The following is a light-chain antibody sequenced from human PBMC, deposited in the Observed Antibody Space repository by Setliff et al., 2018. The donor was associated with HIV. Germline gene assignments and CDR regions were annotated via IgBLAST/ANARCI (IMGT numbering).Light chain of an antibody. CDR2: DVS. J-gene: IGLJ1*01. CDR1: SSDVGGYNY. V-gene: IGLV2-11*01. Sequence: QSALAQPRSVSGSSGQSVTISCTGTSSDVGGYNYVSWYQQHPGKAPKLVIFDVSKRPSGVPDRFSGSKSGNTASLTISGLQAEDEADYYCCSYAGSPYVFGTGTKVTVL. CDR3: CSYAGSPYV.